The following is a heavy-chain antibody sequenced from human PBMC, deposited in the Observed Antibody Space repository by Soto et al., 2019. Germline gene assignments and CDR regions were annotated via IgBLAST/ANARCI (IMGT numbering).Heavy chain of an antibody. V-gene: IGHV1-8*01. CDR2: MNPNSGNT. J-gene: IGHJ6*02. D-gene: IGHD1-1*01. Sequence: QVQLVQSGAEVKKPGASVKVPCKASGYTFTSYDINWVRQATGQGLEWMGWMNPNSGNTGDAQKFQGRVTMTRNTAIRTAYMELSSLRSEDTAVDYGSQEVNFDGLDVGGQGTTVTVSS. CDR3: SQEVNFDGLDV. CDR1: GYTFTSYD.